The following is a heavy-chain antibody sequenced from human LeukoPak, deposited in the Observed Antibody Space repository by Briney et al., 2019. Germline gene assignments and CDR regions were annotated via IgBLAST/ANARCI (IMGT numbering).Heavy chain of an antibody. V-gene: IGHV4-34*01. CDR3: ARGPHQHLVVPAVFRAGNYGKDV. CDR2: INHSGST. D-gene: IGHD2-2*01. Sequence: SETLSLTCAVYGGSFSGYYWSWIRQPPGKGLEWIGEINHSGSTNYNPSLKSRVTISVDTSKNQFSLKLSSVTAADTAVYYCARGPHQHLVVPAVFRAGNYGKDVWGQGTTVTVSS. J-gene: IGHJ6*02. CDR1: GGSFSGYY.